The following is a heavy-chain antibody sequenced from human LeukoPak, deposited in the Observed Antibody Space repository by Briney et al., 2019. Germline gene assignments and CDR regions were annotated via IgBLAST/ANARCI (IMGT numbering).Heavy chain of an antibody. CDR3: ARDTSSDDSSQNDAFDI. V-gene: IGHV4-31*03. CDR2: IYYSGST. CDR1: GGSISSGGYY. D-gene: IGHD3-22*01. Sequence: SQTLSLTCTVSGGSISSGGYYWSWIRQHPGKDLEWIGYIYYSGSTYYNPSLKSRVTISVDTSKNQFSLKLSSVTAADTAVYYCARDTSSDDSSQNDAFDIWGQGTMVTVSS. J-gene: IGHJ3*02.